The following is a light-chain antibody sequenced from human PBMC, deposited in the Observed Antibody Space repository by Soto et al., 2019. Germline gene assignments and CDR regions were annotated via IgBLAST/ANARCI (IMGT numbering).Light chain of an antibody. V-gene: IGKV3-15*01. CDR2: GAS. J-gene: IGKJ3*01. CDR3: QQYDSWPFT. CDR1: QSVDSN. Sequence: EMVMTQSPATLSVSPGERDTLACRASQSVDSNLAWYQQKPGQAPRLLIYGASTRATGIPARFSGSGSGTEFTLTISSLQSEDFAVYYCQQYDSWPFTFGPGTKVDIK.